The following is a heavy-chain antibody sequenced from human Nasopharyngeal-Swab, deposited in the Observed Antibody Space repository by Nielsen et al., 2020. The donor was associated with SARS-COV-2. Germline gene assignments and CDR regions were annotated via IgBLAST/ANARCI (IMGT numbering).Heavy chain of an antibody. J-gene: IGHJ6*02. V-gene: IGHV3-33*01. CDR2: IWYDGSNK. CDR3: ARDNLDYGDYNPEDYYYYYGMDV. D-gene: IGHD4-17*01. Sequence: GESLKISCAASGFTFSSYGMHWVRQAPGKGLEWVAVIWYDGSNKYYADSVKGRFTISRDNSKNTLYLQMNSLRAEDTAVYYGARDNLDYGDYNPEDYYYYYGMDVWGQGTTVTVSS. CDR1: GFTFSSYG.